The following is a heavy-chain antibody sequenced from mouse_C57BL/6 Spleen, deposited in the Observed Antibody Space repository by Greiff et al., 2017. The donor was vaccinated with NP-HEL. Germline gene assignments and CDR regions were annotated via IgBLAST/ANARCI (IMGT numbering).Heavy chain of an antibody. V-gene: IGHV2-6*01. CDR3: ARSGSLYYAMDY. D-gene: IGHD1-1*01. CDR2: IWGVGST. J-gene: IGHJ4*01. CDR1: GFSLTSYG. Sequence: VKLMESGPGLVAPSQSLSITCTVSGFSLTSYGVDWVRQSPGKGLEWLGVIWGVGSTNYNSTLKPRLSISKDNSKSQVFVKMNSLQTDDTAMYYCARSGSLYYAMDYWGQGTSVTVSS.